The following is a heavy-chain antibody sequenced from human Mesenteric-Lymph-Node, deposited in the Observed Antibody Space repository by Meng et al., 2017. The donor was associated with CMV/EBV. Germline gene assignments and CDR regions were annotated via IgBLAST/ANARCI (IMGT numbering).Heavy chain of an antibody. CDR1: GGSFSGYY. CDR2: INHSGST. Sequence: SETLSLTCAVYGGSFSGYYWSWIRQPPGKGLGWIGEINHSGSTNYNPSLKSRVTISVDTSKNQFSLKLSSVTAADTAVYYCARGRRIVVVVAATRVTMDVWGQGTTVTVSS. V-gene: IGHV4-34*01. CDR3: ARGRRIVVVVAATRVTMDV. J-gene: IGHJ6*02. D-gene: IGHD2-15*01.